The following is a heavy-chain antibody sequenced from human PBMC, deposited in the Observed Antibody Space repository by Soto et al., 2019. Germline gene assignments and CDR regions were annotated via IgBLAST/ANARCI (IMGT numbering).Heavy chain of an antibody. CDR3: ATLLSDSSGTFDY. CDR1: GFTFSSYG. CDR2: IWYDGSNK. J-gene: IGHJ4*02. Sequence: QVQLVESGGGVVQPGRSLRLSCAASGFTFSSYGMHWVRQAPGKGLEWVAVIWYDGSNKYYADSVKGRFTISRDNSKNPLYLQMNSLRAEDTAVYYCATLLSDSSGTFDYWGQGTLVTVSS. V-gene: IGHV3-33*01. D-gene: IGHD3-22*01.